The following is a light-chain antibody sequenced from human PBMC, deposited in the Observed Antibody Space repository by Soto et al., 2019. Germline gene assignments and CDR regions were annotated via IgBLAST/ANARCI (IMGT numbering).Light chain of an antibody. CDR3: QQRTNWLWT. J-gene: IGKJ1*01. Sequence: EIVLTQSPATLSLSPGGRATLSCRASQSVSTYLAWYQQKPGQAPRLLINDASKRATGIPARFSGSGSGTDFTLTISRLEPEDFAVYYCQQRTNWLWTFGQGTKVEIK. CDR2: DAS. CDR1: QSVSTY. V-gene: IGKV3-11*01.